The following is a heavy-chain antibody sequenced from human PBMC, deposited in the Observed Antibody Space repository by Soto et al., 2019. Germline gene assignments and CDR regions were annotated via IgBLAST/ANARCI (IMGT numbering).Heavy chain of an antibody. J-gene: IGHJ6*03. D-gene: IGHD2-2*01. V-gene: IGHV3-15*01. CDR1: GFTFSNAW. Sequence: GGSLRLSCAASGFTFSNAWMSWVRQAPGKGLEWVGRIKSKTDGGTTDYAAPVKGRFTISRDDSKNTLYLQMNSLKTEDTAVYYCTTGPESIVVVPAAASYYYYYMDVWGKGTTVTVSS. CDR3: TTGPESIVVVPAAASYYYYYMDV. CDR2: IKSKTDGGTT.